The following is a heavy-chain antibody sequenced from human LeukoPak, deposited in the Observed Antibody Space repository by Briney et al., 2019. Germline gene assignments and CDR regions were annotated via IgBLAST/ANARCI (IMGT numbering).Heavy chain of an antibody. D-gene: IGHD3-16*01. V-gene: IGHV4-61*08. CDR1: GGSVSSSGSY. Sequence: SETLSLTCTVSGGSVSSSGSYWSWIRQPPGKGLEWFAYIYYSGSTTYNPSLKSRVIISVDTSKNQFSLRLSSVTAADAAVYYCARSNSFYYDSWGQGTLVTVSS. J-gene: IGHJ5*02. CDR2: IYYSGST. CDR3: ARSNSFYYDS.